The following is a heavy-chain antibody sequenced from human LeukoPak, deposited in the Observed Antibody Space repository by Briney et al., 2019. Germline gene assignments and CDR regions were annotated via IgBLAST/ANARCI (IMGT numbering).Heavy chain of an antibody. D-gene: IGHD6-13*01. CDR3: ARAGIAADGTYYYYYGLDV. J-gene: IGHJ6*02. V-gene: IGHV3-48*02. CDR1: GFTFSHYA. CDR2: IASSSTTI. Sequence: GGSLRLSCSASGFTFSHYAMHWVRQAPGKELEWVSYIASSSTTIYYADSVKGRFTISRDNAKNSLYLQMNSLRDEDTAVYYCARAGIAADGTYYYYYGLDVWGQGTTVTVSS.